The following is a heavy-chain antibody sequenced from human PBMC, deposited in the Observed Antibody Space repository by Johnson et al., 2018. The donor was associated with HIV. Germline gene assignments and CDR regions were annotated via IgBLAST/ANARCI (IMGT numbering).Heavy chain of an antibody. Sequence: VQVVESGGGVVRPGGSLRLSCAASGFTFDDYGMSWVRQAPGQGLEWVSGISGSGGSTYYADSVKGRFTISRDNSKNTLYLQMNSLRAEDTAVYYCARGFAGSGWYSRRPVGAFEIWGQGTMVTVSS. CDR2: ISGSGGST. V-gene: IGHV3-20*04. CDR3: ARGFAGSGWYSRRPVGAFEI. CDR1: GFTFDDYG. D-gene: IGHD6-19*01. J-gene: IGHJ3*02.